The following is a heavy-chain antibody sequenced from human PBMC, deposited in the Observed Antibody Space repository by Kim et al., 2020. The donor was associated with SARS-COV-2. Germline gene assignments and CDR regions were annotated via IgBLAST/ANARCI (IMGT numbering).Heavy chain of an antibody. J-gene: IGHJ4*01. V-gene: IGHV4-31*02. D-gene: IGHD6-13*01. CDR3: ARWYSSSGIDF. Sequence: SSTPSLKSRVTISVDPSKNQCSLKLSSVTAADTAVYYCARWYSSSGIDFWGHGTLVTVSS.